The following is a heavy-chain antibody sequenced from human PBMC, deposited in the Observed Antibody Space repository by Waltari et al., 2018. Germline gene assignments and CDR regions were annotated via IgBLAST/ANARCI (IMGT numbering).Heavy chain of an antibody. Sequence: QVQLVQSGAEVKKPGSSVKVSCKASGGTFSSYAISWVRQAPGQGLEWKGGIIPILGIANYAQKFQGRVTITADKSTSTAYMELSSLRSEDTAVYYCAREQVTTLVGWFDPWGQGTLVTVSS. V-gene: IGHV1-69*10. J-gene: IGHJ5*02. CDR2: IIPILGIA. CDR3: AREQVTTLVGWFDP. D-gene: IGHD4-17*01. CDR1: GGTFSSYA.